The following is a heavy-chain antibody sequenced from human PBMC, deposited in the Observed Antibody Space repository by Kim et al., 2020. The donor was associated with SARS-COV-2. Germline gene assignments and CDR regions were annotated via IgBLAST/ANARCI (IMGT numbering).Heavy chain of an antibody. Sequence: NYNPSLKSRVTISVDTSKNQFSLKLSSVTAADTAVYYCARGEYYDSWFDPWGQGTLVTVSS. CDR3: ARGEYYDSWFDP. V-gene: IGHV4-59*09. D-gene: IGHD3-22*01. J-gene: IGHJ5*02.